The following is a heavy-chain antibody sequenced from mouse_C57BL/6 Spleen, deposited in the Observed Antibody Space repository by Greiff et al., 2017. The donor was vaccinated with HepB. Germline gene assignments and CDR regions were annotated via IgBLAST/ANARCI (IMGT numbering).Heavy chain of an antibody. CDR3: ARTIGTTVVGPYAMDY. D-gene: IGHD1-1*01. CDR1: GYTFTSYW. J-gene: IGHJ4*01. Sequence: QVQLQQPGAELVKPGASVKLSCKASGYTFTSYWMHWVKQRPGRGLEWIGRIDPNSGGTKYNEKFKSKATLTVDKPSSTAYMQLSSLTSEDSAVYYCARTIGTTVVGPYAMDYWGQGTSVTVSS. CDR2: IDPNSGGT. V-gene: IGHV1-72*01.